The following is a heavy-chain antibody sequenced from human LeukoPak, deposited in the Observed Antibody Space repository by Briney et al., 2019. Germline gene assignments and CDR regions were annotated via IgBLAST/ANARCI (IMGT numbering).Heavy chain of an antibody. J-gene: IGHJ3*02. CDR2: IYHSGST. CDR3: ARAREAYSSSWYSTHDAFDI. CDR1: GGSISSGGYS. Sequence: PSETLSLTCAVSGGSISSGGYSWSWIRQPPGKGLEWIGYIYHSGSTYYNPSLKSRVTVSVDRSKNQFSLKLSSVTAADTAVYYCARAREAYSSSWYSTHDAFDIWGQGTMVTVSS. D-gene: IGHD6-13*01. V-gene: IGHV4-30-2*01.